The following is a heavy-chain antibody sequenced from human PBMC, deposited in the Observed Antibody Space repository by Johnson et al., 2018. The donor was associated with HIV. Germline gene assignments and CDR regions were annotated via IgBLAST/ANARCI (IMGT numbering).Heavy chain of an antibody. CDR2: IRYDGSNK. J-gene: IGHJ3*02. CDR1: GFIFSTYG. CDR3: ARGSYDFWSGYYTGHDAFDI. Sequence: QVQLVESGGGVVRPGGSLRLSCAASGFIFSTYGMHWVRQAPGKGLEWVAFIRYDGSNKYYVDSVKGRFTISRDNSKNTLYLQMNSLRAEDTAVYYCARGSYDFWSGYYTGHDAFDIWGQGTMVTVSS. D-gene: IGHD3-3*01. V-gene: IGHV3-30*02.